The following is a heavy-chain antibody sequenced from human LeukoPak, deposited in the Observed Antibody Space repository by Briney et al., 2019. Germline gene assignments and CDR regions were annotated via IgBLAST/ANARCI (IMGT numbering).Heavy chain of an antibody. J-gene: IGHJ3*02. V-gene: IGHV4-59*01. CDR2: IYYSGST. D-gene: IGHD6-19*01. Sequence: LETLSLTCTVSGGSISSYYWSWIRQPPGKGLEWIGYIYYSGSTNYNPSLKSRVTISVDTSKNQFSLKLSSVTAADTAVYYCARYSSGWYLAFDIWGQGTMVTVSS. CDR3: ARYSSGWYLAFDI. CDR1: GGSISSYY.